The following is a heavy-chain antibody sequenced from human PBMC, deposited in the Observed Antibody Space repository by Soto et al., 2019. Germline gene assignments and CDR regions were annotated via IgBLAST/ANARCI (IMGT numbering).Heavy chain of an antibody. D-gene: IGHD3-22*01. CDR2: INHSGST. J-gene: IGHJ3*02. V-gene: IGHV4-34*01. Sequence: SETLSLTCAVYGGSFSGYYWSWIRQPPGKGLEWIGEINHSGSTNYNPSLKSRVAISVDTSKNQFSLKLSSVTAADTAVYYCARTPYYYDSSGSDDAFDIWGQGTMVTVSS. CDR3: ARTPYYYDSSGSDDAFDI. CDR1: GGSFSGYY.